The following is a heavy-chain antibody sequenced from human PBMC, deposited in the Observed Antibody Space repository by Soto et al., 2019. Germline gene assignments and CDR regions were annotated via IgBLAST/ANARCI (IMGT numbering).Heavy chain of an antibody. CDR1: GYTFTSYA. J-gene: IGHJ5*02. V-gene: IGHV1-3*01. D-gene: IGHD2-21*02. Sequence: QVQLVQSGAEVKKPGASVKVSCKASGYTFTSYAMHWVRQAPGQRLEWMGWINAGNGNTKYSQKFQGRVTITRDTSASTAYMELSSLRSEDTAVYYCARGPGTVVTPPNNWFDPWGQGTLVTVSS. CDR3: ARGPGTVVTPPNNWFDP. CDR2: INAGNGNT.